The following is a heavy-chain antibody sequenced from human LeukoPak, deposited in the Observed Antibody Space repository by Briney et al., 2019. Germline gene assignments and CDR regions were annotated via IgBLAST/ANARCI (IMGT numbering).Heavy chain of an antibody. CDR2: ISYDGSNK. CDR1: GFTFSSYG. Sequence: GGSLRLSCAASGFTFSSYGMHWVRHAPGKGLEWVAVISYDGSNKYYADSVKGRFTISRDNSKNTLYLQMNSLRAEDTAVYYCAKDRDILTGFDYWGQGTLVTVSS. D-gene: IGHD3-9*01. V-gene: IGHV3-30*18. J-gene: IGHJ4*02. CDR3: AKDRDILTGFDY.